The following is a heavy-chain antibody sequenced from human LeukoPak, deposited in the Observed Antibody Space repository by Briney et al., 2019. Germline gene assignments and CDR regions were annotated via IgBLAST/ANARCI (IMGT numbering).Heavy chain of an antibody. CDR2: ISGSGGST. Sequence: GGSLRLSCAASGFTFSTYAMNWVRQAPGKGLEWVSGISGSGGSTWYADSVKGRFTISRDNSKNTLYLQMNRLRAEDTATYYCAKYRTGPPYGLDVWGQGTTVTFPS. D-gene: IGHD1-26*01. V-gene: IGHV3-23*01. J-gene: IGHJ6*02. CDR3: AKYRTGPPYGLDV. CDR1: GFTFSTYA.